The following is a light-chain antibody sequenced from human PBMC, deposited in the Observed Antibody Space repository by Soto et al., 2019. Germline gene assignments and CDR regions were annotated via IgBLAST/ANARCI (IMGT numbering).Light chain of an antibody. Sequence: QSALTQPASVSGSPGQSITISCAGTSSDVGGYNYVSWYQQHPGKAPKLMIYDVSTRPSGVSNRFSGSKSGNTASLTISGLQAEDEADYYCTSYTSSSTPYVFGGGTKLTVL. CDR1: SSDVGGYNY. J-gene: IGLJ1*01. CDR3: TSYTSSSTPYV. CDR2: DVS. V-gene: IGLV2-14*01.